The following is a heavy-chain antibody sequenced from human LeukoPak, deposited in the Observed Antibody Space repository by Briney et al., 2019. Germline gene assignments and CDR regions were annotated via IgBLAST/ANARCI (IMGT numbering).Heavy chain of an antibody. V-gene: IGHV3-23*01. J-gene: IGHJ3*02. CDR2: ISGSGVKT. Sequence: GGSLRLSCEASGFTFMNYAVSWVRQAPGKGLEWVSIISGSGVKTYYADSVKGRFTISRDNSKNTLFLELNTLSAEDTAVYYCAKGRTIFDAFDIWGQGTMVTVSS. CDR3: AKGRTIFDAFDI. CDR1: GFTFMNYA. D-gene: IGHD3-3*01.